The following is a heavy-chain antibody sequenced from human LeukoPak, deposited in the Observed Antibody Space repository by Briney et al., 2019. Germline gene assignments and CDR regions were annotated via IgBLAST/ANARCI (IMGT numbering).Heavy chain of an antibody. CDR3: AAGDYIVATTSRDAFDI. D-gene: IGHD5-12*01. J-gene: IGHJ3*02. CDR1: GGSISSYY. Sequence: KPSETLSLTCTVSGGSISSYYWSWIRQPAGKGLEWIGRIYTSGSTNYNPSLKSRVTMSVDTSKNQFSLKLSSVTAADTAVYYCAAGDYIVATTSRDAFDIWGQGTMVTVSS. V-gene: IGHV4-4*07. CDR2: IYTSGST.